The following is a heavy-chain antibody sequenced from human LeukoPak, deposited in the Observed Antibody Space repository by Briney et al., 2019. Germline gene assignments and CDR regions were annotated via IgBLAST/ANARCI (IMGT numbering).Heavy chain of an antibody. CDR3: AKGARGDTVTSIVGLNWFDP. J-gene: IGHJ5*02. Sequence: QPGRSLRLSCAASGITFISYGMHWVDQAPGKGLEWVAVISYVGSHKYYADSVKGRFSISRDNSKNTLYLQMNSLRADDTAVYYCAKGARGDTVTSIVGLNWFDPWGQGTLVTVSS. V-gene: IGHV3-30*18. CDR1: GITFISYG. D-gene: IGHD4-17*01. CDR2: ISYVGSHK.